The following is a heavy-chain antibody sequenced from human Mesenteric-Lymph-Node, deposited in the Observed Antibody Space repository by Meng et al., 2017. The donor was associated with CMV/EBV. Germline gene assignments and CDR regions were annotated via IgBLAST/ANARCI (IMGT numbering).Heavy chain of an antibody. CDR2: ISYDGSNK. CDR1: GFTFSSYG. V-gene: IGHV3-30*19. D-gene: IGHD6-19*01. J-gene: IGHJ6*02. Sequence: GESLKISCAASGFTFSSYGMHWVRQAPGKGLEWVAVISYDGSNKYYADSVKGRFTISRDNSKNTLYLQMNSLRAEDTAVYYCARDRRYSSGWSKLGYYYYYGMDVWGQGTTVTVSS. CDR3: ARDRRYSSGWSKLGYYYYYGMDV.